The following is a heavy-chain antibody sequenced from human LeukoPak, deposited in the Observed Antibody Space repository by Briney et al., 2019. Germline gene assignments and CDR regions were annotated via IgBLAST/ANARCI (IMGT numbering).Heavy chain of an antibody. CDR1: GFTFSSYA. CDR2: ISSSSSYI. J-gene: IGHJ4*02. V-gene: IGHV3-21*01. CDR3: ASPLPGIAVAAYSN. D-gene: IGHD6-19*01. Sequence: GGSLRLSCAASGFTFSSYAMNWVRQAPGKGLEWVSSISSSSSYIYYADSVKGRFTISRDNAKNALYLQMNSLRAEDTAVYYCASPLPGIAVAAYSNWGQGTLVTVSS.